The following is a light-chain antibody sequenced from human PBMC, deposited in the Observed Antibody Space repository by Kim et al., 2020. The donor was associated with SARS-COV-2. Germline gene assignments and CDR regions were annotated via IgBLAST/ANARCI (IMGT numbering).Light chain of an antibody. J-gene: IGLJ1*01. CDR2: DVS. Sequence: PVPSFTIPCTGTMGDFGGYNFASWYQPHPAKAPKVIIFDVSKRPSGVPDRFSGSKSGTTASLTISGLQLEDEADYYCCSYTGHTYVFGTGTKVTVL. CDR1: MGDFGGYNF. V-gene: IGLV2-11*01. CDR3: CSYTGHTYV.